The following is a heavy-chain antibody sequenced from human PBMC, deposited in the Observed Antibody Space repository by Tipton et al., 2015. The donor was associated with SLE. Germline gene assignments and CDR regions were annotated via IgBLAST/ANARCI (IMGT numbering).Heavy chain of an antibody. CDR3: ARGPPRITIFGVVTPFDY. Sequence: TLSLTCTVSGGSISSSSYYWGWIRQPPGKGLEWIGSIFYSGTTYYNPSLKSRVTISVDTSKNQFSLRLSSVTAADTTVYYCARGPPRITIFGVVTPFDYWGQGTLVTVSS. CDR2: IFYSGTT. V-gene: IGHV4-39*01. D-gene: IGHD3-3*01. CDR1: GGSISSSSYY. J-gene: IGHJ4*02.